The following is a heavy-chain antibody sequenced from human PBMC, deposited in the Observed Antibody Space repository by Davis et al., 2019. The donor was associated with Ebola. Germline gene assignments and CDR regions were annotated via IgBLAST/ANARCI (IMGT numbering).Heavy chain of an antibody. V-gene: IGHV5-51*01. CDR1: GYSFSTYW. D-gene: IGHD6-6*01. CDR3: ARQSTRPPIYYYYGMDV. Sequence: GESLKISCKGSGYSFSTYWIAWVRQMPGKGLEWMGIIYPGDSDTRYSPSFQGQVTISADKSISTAYLQWSSLKASDTAMYYCARQSTRPPIYYYYGMDVWGQGTTVTVSS. CDR2: IYPGDSDT. J-gene: IGHJ6*02.